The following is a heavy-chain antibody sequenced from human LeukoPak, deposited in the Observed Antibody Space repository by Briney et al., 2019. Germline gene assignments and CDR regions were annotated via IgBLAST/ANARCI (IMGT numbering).Heavy chain of an antibody. Sequence: SETLSLTCNVSGGSISSGDKYWSWIRQPPGKGLEWIGYIYYSGSTYYNPSLKSRLTISVDTSENQFSLHLTSVTAADTAVYFCARVARWAGLDFWGQGTLVTVSS. CDR2: IYYSGST. J-gene: IGHJ4*02. CDR3: ARVARWAGLDF. V-gene: IGHV4-30-4*01. D-gene: IGHD5-12*01. CDR1: GGSISSGDKY.